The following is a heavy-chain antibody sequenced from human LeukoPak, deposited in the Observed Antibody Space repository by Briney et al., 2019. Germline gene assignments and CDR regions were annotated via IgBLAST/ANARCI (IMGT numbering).Heavy chain of an antibody. J-gene: IGHJ4*02. V-gene: IGHV5-51*01. Sequence: GESLKISFQGSGSSFTSYWIGWVRQLPGKGLEWMGIIYPGDSDTRYSPSFQGQVTISADKSISTAYLQWSSLKASDTAMYYCAREDDSSYFDYWGQGTLVTVSS. D-gene: IGHD3-22*01. CDR3: AREDDSSYFDY. CDR2: IYPGDSDT. CDR1: GSSFTSYW.